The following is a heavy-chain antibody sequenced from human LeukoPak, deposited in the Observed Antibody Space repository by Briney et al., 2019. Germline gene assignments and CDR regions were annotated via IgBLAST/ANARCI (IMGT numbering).Heavy chain of an antibody. Sequence: GGSLRLSCAASGFTFSSYAMSWVRQAPGKGLEWVSAISGSGGSTYYADSVKGRFTISRDNSKNTLYLQMNSLRAEDTAVYYCAKDAGFIVASTGGWDYWGQGTLVTVSS. D-gene: IGHD5-12*01. CDR2: ISGSGGST. V-gene: IGHV3-23*01. CDR1: GFTFSSYA. J-gene: IGHJ4*02. CDR3: AKDAGFIVASTGGWDY.